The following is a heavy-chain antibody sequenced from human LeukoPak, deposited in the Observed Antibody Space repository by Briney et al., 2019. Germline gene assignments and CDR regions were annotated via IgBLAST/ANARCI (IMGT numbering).Heavy chain of an antibody. J-gene: IGHJ4*02. D-gene: IGHD4-23*01. CDR3: AKSPYPGNYLYYFDY. V-gene: IGHV3-23*01. Sequence: TGGSLRLSCAPSGFTFSSYAMSWVRQAPGKGLEWVAVISGGGSGTYYADSVRGRFTISRDNSKNTLYLQMNRLRAEDTAVYYCAKSPYPGNYLYYFDYWGQGTLVTVSS. CDR2: ISGGGSGT. CDR1: GFTFSSYA.